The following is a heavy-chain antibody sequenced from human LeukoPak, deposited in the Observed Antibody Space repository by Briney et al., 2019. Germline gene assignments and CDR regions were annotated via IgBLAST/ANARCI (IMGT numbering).Heavy chain of an antibody. CDR2: INPNSGGT. CDR1: GYSFTDYY. CDR3: ARDCSSTSCYN. V-gene: IGHV1-2*02. D-gene: IGHD2-2*02. J-gene: IGHJ4*02. Sequence: GASVKVSCKASGYSFTDYYMHWVRQAPGQGLEWMGWINPNSGGTNYAQKFQGRVTMTRDTSISTAYMELSRLRSDDTAVYYCARDCSSTSCYNWGQGTLVTVSS.